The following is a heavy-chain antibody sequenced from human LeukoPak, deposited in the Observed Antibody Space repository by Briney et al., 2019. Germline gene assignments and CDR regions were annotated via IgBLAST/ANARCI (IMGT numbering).Heavy chain of an antibody. CDR2: ISSSSSYI. CDR3: AGRRTTGTAAQDY. J-gene: IGHJ4*02. D-gene: IGHD1-1*01. V-gene: IGHV3-21*01. Sequence: GGSLRLSCAASGFTFSTYSMNWVRQAPGKGLEWVSSISSSSSYIYYADSVKGRFTISRDNAKNSLYLQMNSLRAEDTAVYYCAGRRTTGTAAQDYWGQGTLVTVSS. CDR1: GFTFSTYS.